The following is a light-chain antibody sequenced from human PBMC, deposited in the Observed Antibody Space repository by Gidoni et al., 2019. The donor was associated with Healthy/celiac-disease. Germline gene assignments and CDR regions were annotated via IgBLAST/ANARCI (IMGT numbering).Light chain of an antibody. J-gene: IGLJ2*01. Sequence: QSALTQPASVSVSPCQSITISCTGTSSDVGGYNYVSWYQQHPGKAPKLMIYEVSNRPSGVSNRFSGSKSGNTASLTISGLQAEDEAEYYCSSYTSSSTLVFGGGTKLTVL. V-gene: IGLV2-14*01. CDR1: SSDVGGYNY. CDR2: EVS. CDR3: SSYTSSSTLV.